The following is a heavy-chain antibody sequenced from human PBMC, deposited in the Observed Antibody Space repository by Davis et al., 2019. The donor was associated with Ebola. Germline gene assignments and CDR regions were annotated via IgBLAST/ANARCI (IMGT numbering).Heavy chain of an antibody. CDR1: GFTFSGSA. CDR3: TGATTVTGDY. Sequence: PGGSLRLSCSASGFTFSGSAMHWVRQASGKGLEWVGRIRSKANSYATAYAASVKGRFTISRDDSKNTAYLQMNSLKTEDTAVYYCTGATTVTGDYWGQGTLVTVSS. D-gene: IGHD4-11*01. V-gene: IGHV3-73*01. J-gene: IGHJ4*02. CDR2: IRSKANSYAT.